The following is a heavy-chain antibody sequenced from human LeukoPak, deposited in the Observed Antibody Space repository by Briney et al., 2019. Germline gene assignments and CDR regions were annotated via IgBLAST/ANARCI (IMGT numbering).Heavy chain of an antibody. J-gene: IGHJ3*02. CDR2: ISAYNGNT. V-gene: IGHV1-18*01. CDR1: GYTFTSYG. Sequence: ASVKVPCKASGYTFTSYGISWVRQAPGQGLEWMGWISAYNGNTNYAQKLQGRVTMTEDTSTDTAYMELSSLRSEDTAVYYCATTVLQPDAFDIWGQGTMVTVSS. CDR3: ATTVLQPDAFDI. D-gene: IGHD2/OR15-2a*01.